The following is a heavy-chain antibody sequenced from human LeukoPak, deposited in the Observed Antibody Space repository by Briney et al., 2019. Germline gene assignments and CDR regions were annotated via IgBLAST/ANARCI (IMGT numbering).Heavy chain of an antibody. J-gene: IGHJ3*02. CDR1: GFSFSTSS. V-gene: IGHV3-7*01. CDR2: IKEDGSGK. CDR3: ARDPYSRKYGAFDI. D-gene: IGHD1-26*01. Sequence: GGSLRLSCVASGFSFSTSSMTWVRQPPGKGLEWLANIKEDGSGKVYVDSVKGRFTISRDNAKNSLYLQMNTLRVDDSAVYYCARDPYSRKYGAFDIWGQGTMVTISS.